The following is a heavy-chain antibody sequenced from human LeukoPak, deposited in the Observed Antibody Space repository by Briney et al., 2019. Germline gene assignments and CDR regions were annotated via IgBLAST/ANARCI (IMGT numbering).Heavy chain of an antibody. V-gene: IGHV3-21*01. CDR2: ISSSSSYI. CDR3: ARPRGSYFYYYYYGMDV. D-gene: IGHD1-26*01. Sequence: PGGSLRLSCAASGFTFSSYSMNWVRQAPGKGLEWVSSISSSSSYIYYADSVKGRFTISRDNAKNSLYLQMNSLRAEDTAVYYCARPRGSYFYYYYYGMDVWGQGTTVTVSS. CDR1: GFTFSSYS. J-gene: IGHJ6*02.